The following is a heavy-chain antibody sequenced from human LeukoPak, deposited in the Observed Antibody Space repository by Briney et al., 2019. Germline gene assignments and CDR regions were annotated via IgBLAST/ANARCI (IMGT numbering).Heavy chain of an antibody. CDR1: GFTFSNAW. Sequence: PGGSLRLSCAASGFTFSNAWMSWVRQTPGKGLEWVGRIKSKTHGATTDYAAPVKGRFTISRDDSQNTLYLQMNSLKTEDTAVYYCTISPVAGIDYWGQGTLVTVSS. D-gene: IGHD6-19*01. CDR2: IKSKTHGATT. V-gene: IGHV3-15*01. CDR3: TISPVAGIDY. J-gene: IGHJ4*02.